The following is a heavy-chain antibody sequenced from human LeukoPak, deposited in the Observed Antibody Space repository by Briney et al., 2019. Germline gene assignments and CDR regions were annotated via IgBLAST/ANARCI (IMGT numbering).Heavy chain of an antibody. CDR2: IYSRGST. Sequence: PGRTLRLFCAVSGLTVSRNYMSGVREARRKGLEWVSVIYSRGSTYYADSVKGRFTSSRDHSKNTLYLQMNSLRAEDTAVYYCARELGSGFRGYWGQGTLVTVSS. CDR1: GLTVSRNY. D-gene: IGHD6-19*01. J-gene: IGHJ4*02. V-gene: IGHV3-53*01. CDR3: ARELGSGFRGY.